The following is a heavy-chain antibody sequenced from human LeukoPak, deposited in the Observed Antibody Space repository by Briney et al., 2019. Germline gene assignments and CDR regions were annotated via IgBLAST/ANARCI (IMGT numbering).Heavy chain of an antibody. CDR1: GFTFSNSW. D-gene: IGHD3-3*01. CDR3: VRESDVWNGPGIGRPLDV. CDR2: IKEDGSDK. J-gene: IGHJ6*04. Sequence: PGGSLRLSCLASGFTFSNSWMTWVRQAPGRGLEWVANIKEDGSDKQYVDSVRGRFTISRDNAKNSVSLQMDGLRAEDTAVYHCVRESDVWNGPGIGRPLDVWGKGTTVTVSS. V-gene: IGHV3-7*01.